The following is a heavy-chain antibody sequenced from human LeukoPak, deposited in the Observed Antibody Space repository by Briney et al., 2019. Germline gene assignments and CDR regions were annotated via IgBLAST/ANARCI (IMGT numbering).Heavy chain of an antibody. CDR2: IYVTGST. V-gene: IGHV4-59*08. J-gene: IGHJ6*03. D-gene: IGHD3-16*02. CDR1: GGSIGTYY. CDR3: ARHIGGGIEDMDV. Sequence: SETLSLTCTVSGGSIGTYYWSWVRQSPGKGLEWIGYIYVTGSTRYNPYLQSRVTISVDTSRNQFFLKMSSVTAADTAVYYCARHIGGGIEDMDVWGKGTKVTVSS.